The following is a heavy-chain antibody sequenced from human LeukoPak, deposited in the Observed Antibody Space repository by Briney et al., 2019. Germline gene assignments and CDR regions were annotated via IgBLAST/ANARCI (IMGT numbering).Heavy chain of an antibody. J-gene: IGHJ4*02. CDR1: GFTVSSNY. Sequence: PGGSLRLSCAASGFTVSSNYMSWVRQAPGKGLEYVSAISSNGGSTYYADSVKGRFTISRDNSKNTLYLQMSSLRAEDTAVYYCVRYYGSGSYTDYWGQGTLVTVSS. D-gene: IGHD3-10*01. CDR3: VRYYGSGSYTDY. CDR2: ISSNGGST. V-gene: IGHV3-64D*06.